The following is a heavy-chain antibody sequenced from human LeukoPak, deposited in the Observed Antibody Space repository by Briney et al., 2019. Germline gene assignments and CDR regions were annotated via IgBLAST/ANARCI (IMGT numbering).Heavy chain of an antibody. CDR1: GGSFSGYY. CDR3: ARGSDFFDY. CDR2: MNHSGST. V-gene: IGHV4-34*01. Sequence: SETLSLTCAVYGGSFSGYYWNWIRQPPGKGLEWIGEMNHSGSTNYKPSLKSRVTISVDTSKNHFSLKLNSVTAADTAVYYCARGSDFFDYWGQGTLVTVSS. J-gene: IGHJ4*02.